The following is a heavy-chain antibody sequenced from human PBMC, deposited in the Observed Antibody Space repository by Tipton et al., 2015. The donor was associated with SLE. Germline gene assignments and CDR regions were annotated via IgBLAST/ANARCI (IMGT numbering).Heavy chain of an antibody. CDR2: IYYSGST. CDR3: ARGWGGTTA. J-gene: IGHJ5*02. CDR1: GGSISSSSYY. D-gene: IGHD4-17*01. Sequence: TLSLTCTVSGGSISSSSYYWGWIRQPPGKGLEWIGSIYYSGSTNYNPSLKSRVTISVDTSKNQFSLKLSSVTAADTAVYYCARGWGGTTAWGQGTLATVSS. V-gene: IGHV4-39*07.